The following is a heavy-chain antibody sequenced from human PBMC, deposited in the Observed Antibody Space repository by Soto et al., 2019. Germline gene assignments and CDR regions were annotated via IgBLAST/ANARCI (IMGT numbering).Heavy chain of an antibody. J-gene: IGHJ4*02. V-gene: IGHV3-15*07. Sequence: EVQVVESGGGLVKPGGSLRLSCAASGFGFTNSWMNWVRQAPGKGLEWVGRIKSKNDGGTTDYAAPVQGRFTISRDDSKTTIYLQMNSLQTEDTAVYYCTSAGQYCTSTTCKAYWGQGTAVTVSS. CDR3: TSAGQYCTSTTCKAY. CDR2: IKSKNDGGTT. CDR1: GFGFTNSW. D-gene: IGHD2-2*01.